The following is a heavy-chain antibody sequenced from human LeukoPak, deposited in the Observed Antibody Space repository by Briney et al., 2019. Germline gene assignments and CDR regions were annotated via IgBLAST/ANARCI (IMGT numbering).Heavy chain of an antibody. J-gene: IGHJ4*02. CDR1: GDSITSYY. D-gene: IGHD6-13*01. V-gene: IGHV4-59*08. Sequence: PSETLSLTCTVSGDSITSYYWSWIRQPPGKGLECIGYVHYSGSTNYNPSLKSRVTISVDTSKNQFSLKVSSVTAADTAFYYCARRTSSWSFDYWGQGTLVTVSS. CDR2: VHYSGST. CDR3: ARRTSSWSFDY.